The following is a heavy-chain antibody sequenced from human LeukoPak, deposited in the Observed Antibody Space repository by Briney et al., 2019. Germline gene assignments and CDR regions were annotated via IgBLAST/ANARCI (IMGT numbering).Heavy chain of an antibody. J-gene: IGHJ5*02. CDR2: IYHSGST. CDR1: GYSISSGYY. CDR3: ASHYGSGSPDNWFDP. Sequence: SETLSLTCTVSGYSISSGYYWGWIRQPPGKGLEWIGSIYHSGSTYYNPSLKSRVTISVDTSKNQFSLKLSSVTAADTAVYYCASHYGSGSPDNWFDPWGQGTLVTVSS. V-gene: IGHV4-38-2*02. D-gene: IGHD3-10*01.